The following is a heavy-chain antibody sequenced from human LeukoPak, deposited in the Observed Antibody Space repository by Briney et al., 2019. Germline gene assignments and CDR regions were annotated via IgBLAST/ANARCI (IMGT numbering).Heavy chain of an antibody. D-gene: IGHD1-26*01. CDR1: GLTFSRYS. Sequence: GGSLRLSCAASGLTFSRYSMNWVRQAPGKGLEWVSSISSGSSYIYYADSVKGRFTISRDNAKKSLYLQMNSLRAEDTAVYYCARDGGSYYNLDYWGQGTLVTVSS. V-gene: IGHV3-21*04. CDR3: ARDGGSYYNLDY. CDR2: ISSGSSYI. J-gene: IGHJ4*02.